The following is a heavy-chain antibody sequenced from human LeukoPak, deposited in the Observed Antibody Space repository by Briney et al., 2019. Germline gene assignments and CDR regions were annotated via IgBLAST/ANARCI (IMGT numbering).Heavy chain of an antibody. CDR2: IGGSGGST. J-gene: IGHJ4*02. CDR3: AKAEMATIGGNFDY. D-gene: IGHD5-24*01. CDR1: GFTFSSYA. V-gene: IGHV3-23*01. Sequence: PGGSLRLSCSASGFTFSSYAMSWVRQAPGKGVEWVSAIGGSGGSTYYADSVKGRFTISRDNSENTLYLQMNSLRAEDTAVYYCAKAEMATIGGNFDYWGQGTLVTVSS.